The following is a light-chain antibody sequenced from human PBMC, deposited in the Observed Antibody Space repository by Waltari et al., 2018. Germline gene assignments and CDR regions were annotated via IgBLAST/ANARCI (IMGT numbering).Light chain of an antibody. J-gene: IGKJ1*01. V-gene: IGKV3-20*01. CDR2: DAS. CDR3: QKYGTLPAT. CDR1: QSVSRT. Sequence: ELVLTQSPGTLSLSPGERATLSCRASQSVSRTLAWYQQKPGQAPRLLIYDASTWATGIPDRFSGSGSGTDFSLTISRLEPEDFAVYYCQKYGTLPATFGQGTKVQIK.